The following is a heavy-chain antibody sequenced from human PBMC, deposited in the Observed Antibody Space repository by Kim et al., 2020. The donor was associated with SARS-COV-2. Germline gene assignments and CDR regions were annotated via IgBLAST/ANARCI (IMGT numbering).Heavy chain of an antibody. V-gene: IGHV4-34*01. J-gene: IGHJ4*02. D-gene: IGHD3-10*01. CDR2: ST. CDR3: ASHGGFYFDY. Sequence: STKYNPSRTRRVTISIDTSKNQVSLKLSSVTAADTAVYYCASHGGFYFDYWGQGTLVTVSS.